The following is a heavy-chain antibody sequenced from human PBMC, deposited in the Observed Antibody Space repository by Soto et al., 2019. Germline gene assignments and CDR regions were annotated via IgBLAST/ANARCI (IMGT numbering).Heavy chain of an antibody. J-gene: IGHJ4*02. CDR2: IYYSGRT. V-gene: IGHV4-59*01. Sequence: QVQLQESGPGLVKPSETLSLTCTVSGGSIRDYFWTWIRQPPGKGLEWLGNIYYSGRTNYNPSLKSRVSISVDTSKNHFSLQLRSVTAADTAVYYCARVGGDDFGDSGGFDYWGQGTLVTVSS. CDR1: GGSIRDYF. CDR3: ARVGGDDFGDSGGFDY. D-gene: IGHD4-17*01.